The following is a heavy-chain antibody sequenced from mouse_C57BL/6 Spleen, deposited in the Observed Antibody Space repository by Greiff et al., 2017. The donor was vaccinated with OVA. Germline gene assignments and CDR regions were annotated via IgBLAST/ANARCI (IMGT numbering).Heavy chain of an antibody. Sequence: EVKLVESGGGLVKPGGSLKLSCAASGFTFSDYGMHWVRQAPEKGLEWVAYISSGSSTIYYADTGKGRFTISRDNAKNTLFLQMTSLRSEDTAMYYCARWLLLSLDYWGQGTTLTVSS. D-gene: IGHD2-3*01. CDR1: GFTFSDYG. CDR3: ARWLLLSLDY. J-gene: IGHJ2*01. CDR2: ISSGSSTI. V-gene: IGHV5-17*01.